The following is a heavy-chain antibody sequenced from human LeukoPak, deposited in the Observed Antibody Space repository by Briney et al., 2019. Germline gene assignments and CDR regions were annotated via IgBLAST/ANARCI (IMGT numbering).Heavy chain of an antibody. D-gene: IGHD3-22*01. CDR1: GFTFSSYG. CDR2: IRYDGSNK. Sequence: GGSLRLSCAASGFTFSSYGTHWVRQAPGKGLEWVAFIRYDGSNKYYADSVKGRFTISRDNSKNTLYLQMNSLRAEDTAVYYCAKDLAGSGYYPDAFDIWGQGTMVTVSS. CDR3: AKDLAGSGYYPDAFDI. J-gene: IGHJ3*02. V-gene: IGHV3-30*02.